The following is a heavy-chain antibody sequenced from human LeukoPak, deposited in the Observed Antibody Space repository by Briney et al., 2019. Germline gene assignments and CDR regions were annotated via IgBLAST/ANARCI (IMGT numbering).Heavy chain of an antibody. V-gene: IGHV4-59*01. J-gene: IGHJ4*02. CDR2: VSYSGST. Sequence: KPSETLSLICTVSGGSISSYYWSWIRQPPGKGLEWIGCVSYSGSTTYNSTLRSRVTISVDTSKNQFSLKLNSVTAADTAVYYCARGYCSGGTCYRTFFDQWGQGTLVTVST. D-gene: IGHD2-15*01. CDR3: ARGYCSGGTCYRTFFDQ. CDR1: GGSISSYY.